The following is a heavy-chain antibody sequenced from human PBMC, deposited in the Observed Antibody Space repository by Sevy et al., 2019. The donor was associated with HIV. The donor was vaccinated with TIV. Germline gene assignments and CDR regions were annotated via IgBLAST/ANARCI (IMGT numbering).Heavy chain of an antibody. J-gene: IGHJ4*02. CDR2: VYHTGST. Sequence: SETLSLTCAVSGVSVSSDTYYWIWIRQPPGKGLEGIGYVYHTGSTNYSPSFKRRVTISVDTSKNQFSLRLFSVAAADTAVYYCAREPYFFDKSGYYWDYWGQGALVTVSS. V-gene: IGHV4-61*01. D-gene: IGHD3-22*01. CDR3: AREPYFFDKSGYYWDY. CDR1: GVSVSSDTYY.